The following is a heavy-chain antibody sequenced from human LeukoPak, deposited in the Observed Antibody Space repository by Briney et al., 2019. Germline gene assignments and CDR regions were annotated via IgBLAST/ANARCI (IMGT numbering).Heavy chain of an antibody. J-gene: IGHJ4*02. CDR2: IIPIFGTA. CDR3: ARDRYCSGGSCYGFDY. CDR1: GGTFSSYA. Sequence: SVKVSCKASGGTFSSYAISWVRQAPGQGLEWMGGIIPIFGTANYAQKFQSRVTITADKSTSTAYMELSSLRSEDTAVYYCARDRYCSGGSCYGFDYWGQGTLVTVSS. D-gene: IGHD2-15*01. V-gene: IGHV1-69*06.